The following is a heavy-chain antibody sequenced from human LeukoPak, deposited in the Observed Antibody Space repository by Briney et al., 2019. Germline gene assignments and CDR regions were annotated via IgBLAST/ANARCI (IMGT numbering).Heavy chain of an antibody. D-gene: IGHD2-15*01. CDR2: ISSSGSTI. Sequence: QAPGXGLEWVSYISSSGSTIYYADSVKGRFTISTDNAKNSLYLQMNSLRAEDTAVYYCARAPGLVAGYYYYYMDVWGKGTTVTVSS. J-gene: IGHJ6*03. V-gene: IGHV3-11*01. CDR3: ARAPGLVAGYYYYYMDV.